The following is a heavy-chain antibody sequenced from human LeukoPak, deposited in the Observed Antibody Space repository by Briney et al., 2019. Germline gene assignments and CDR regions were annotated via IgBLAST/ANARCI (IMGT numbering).Heavy chain of an antibody. CDR2: IKQDGSEK. CDR3: ARVAYYYDSSGYYYGEFDY. V-gene: IGHV3-7*03. Sequence: GGSLRLSCAASGFTSSSYWMSWVRQAPGKGLEWVANIKQDGSEKYYVDSVKGRFTISRDNAKNSLYLQMNSLRAEDTAVYYCARVAYYYDSSGYYYGEFDYWGQGTLVTVSS. J-gene: IGHJ4*02. CDR1: GFTSSSYW. D-gene: IGHD3-22*01.